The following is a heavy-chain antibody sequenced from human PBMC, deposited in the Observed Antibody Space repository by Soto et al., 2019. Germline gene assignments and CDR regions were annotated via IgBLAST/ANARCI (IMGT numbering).Heavy chain of an antibody. CDR3: TTAFYCSSTSCYNPLYYGMDV. CDR1: GFTFSNAW. V-gene: IGHV3-15*01. Sequence: GGSLRLSCAASGFTFSNAWMSWVRQAPGQGLEWVGRIKSKTDGGTTDYAAPVKGRFTIPRDDSKNTLYLQMNSLKTEDTAVYYCTTAFYCSSTSCYNPLYYGMDVWGQGTTVTVSS. J-gene: IGHJ6*02. D-gene: IGHD2-2*02. CDR2: IKSKTDGGTT.